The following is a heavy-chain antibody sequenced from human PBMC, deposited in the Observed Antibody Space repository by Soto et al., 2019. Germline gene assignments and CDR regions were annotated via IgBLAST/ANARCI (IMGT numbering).Heavy chain of an antibody. Sequence: SVKVSRKASGGTFSSYAISWVRPAPGQGLEWMGGIILIFGTAIYAQKFQGRVTITADESTSTDYMGLSSLRSEDTAVYYCAISGSYYYGMDVWGQVTKVTVSS. D-gene: IGHD1-26*01. CDR3: AISGSYYYGMDV. V-gene: IGHV1-69*13. J-gene: IGHJ6*02. CDR2: IILIFGTA. CDR1: GGTFSSYA.